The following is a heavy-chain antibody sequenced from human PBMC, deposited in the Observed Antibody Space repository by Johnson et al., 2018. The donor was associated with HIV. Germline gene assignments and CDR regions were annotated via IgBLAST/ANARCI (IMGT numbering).Heavy chain of an antibody. J-gene: IGHJ3*02. CDR2: IKSNTDGGTT. CDR1: GFTFSNAW. CDR3: TTDDAPSYGDYGEAFDI. V-gene: IGHV3-15*01. Sequence: MLLVESGGVVVQPGGSLRLSCAASGFTFSNAWMSWVRQAPGKGLEWVGRIKSNTDGGTTDYAAHVKGRLTISRDDSKNTLYLQMNSLKTEDTAVYYCTTDDAPSYGDYGEAFDIWGQGTMVTVSS. D-gene: IGHD4-17*01.